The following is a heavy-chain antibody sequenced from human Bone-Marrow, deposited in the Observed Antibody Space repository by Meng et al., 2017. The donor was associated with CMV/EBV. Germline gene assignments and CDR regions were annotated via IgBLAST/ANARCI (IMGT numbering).Heavy chain of an antibody. CDR1: GGSISSSGYF. D-gene: IGHD6-19*01. Sequence: SETLSLTCTVSGGSISSSGYFWGWIRQPPGKGLEWIGSIYYSGTTYYNPSLKSRVTISVDTSKNQFSLKLSSVTAADTAVYYCAKTRRYSSGGLDSWGQGTLVTVSS. CDR3: AKTRRYSSGGLDS. V-gene: IGHV4-39*01. CDR2: IYYSGTT. J-gene: IGHJ4*02.